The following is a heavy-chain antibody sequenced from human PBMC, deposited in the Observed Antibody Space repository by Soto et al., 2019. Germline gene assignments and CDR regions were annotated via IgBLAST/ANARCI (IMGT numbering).Heavy chain of an antibody. CDR2: IYYSGST. CDR1: GGSISSSSYY. Sequence: KPSETLSLTCTVSGGSISSSSYYWGWIRQPPGKGLEWIGSIYYSGSTYYNPSLKSRVTISVDTSKNQFSLKLSSVTAADTAVYYCARSPARSLTFGGVIVYFDYWGQGTLVTVSS. V-gene: IGHV4-39*01. CDR3: ARSPARSLTFGGVIVYFDY. J-gene: IGHJ4*02. D-gene: IGHD3-16*02.